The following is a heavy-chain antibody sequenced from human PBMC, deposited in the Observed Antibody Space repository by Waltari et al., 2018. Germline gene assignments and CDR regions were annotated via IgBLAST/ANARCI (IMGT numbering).Heavy chain of an antibody. J-gene: IGHJ5*02. D-gene: IGHD3-10*01. V-gene: IGHV1-8*03. CDR3: ARRRSLWFRDAFDP. Sequence: QVQLVQSGAEVKKPGASVKVSCKASGYTFTSYDINWVRQATGQGLEWMGWMNPSSGNTGYAQKFQGRVTITRNTSISTAYMELSSLRSEDTAVYYCARRRSLWFRDAFDPWGQGTLVTVSS. CDR1: GYTFTSYD. CDR2: MNPSSGNT.